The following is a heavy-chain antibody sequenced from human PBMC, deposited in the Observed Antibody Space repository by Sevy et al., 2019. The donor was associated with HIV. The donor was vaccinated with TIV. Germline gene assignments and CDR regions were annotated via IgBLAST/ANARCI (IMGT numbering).Heavy chain of an antibody. D-gene: IGHD6-13*01. CDR2: IHSSGTT. CDR3: ARESIGAVGDFDY. V-gene: IGHV4-59*01. Sequence: SETLSLTCTVSSGSISSYYWSWIRQPPGKGLEYIGYIHSSGTTNYNPSLKSRVTISVDTSKNQFSLKLSSVTAADTAVYYCARESIGAVGDFDYWGQGTLVTVSS. J-gene: IGHJ4*02. CDR1: SGSISSYY.